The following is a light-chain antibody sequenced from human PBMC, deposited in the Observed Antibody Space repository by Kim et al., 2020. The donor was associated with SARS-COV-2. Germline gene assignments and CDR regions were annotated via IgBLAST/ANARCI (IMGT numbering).Light chain of an antibody. CDR2: RDS. CDR1: NIGSKN. Sequence: SGAQGQTAGITGGGNNIGSKNVHGYQQKPGQAPVLVIYRDSNRPSGIPERFSGSNSGNTATLTISRAQAGDEADYYCQVWDSSTVVFGGGTKLTVL. CDR3: QVWDSSTVV. J-gene: IGLJ2*01. V-gene: IGLV3-9*01.